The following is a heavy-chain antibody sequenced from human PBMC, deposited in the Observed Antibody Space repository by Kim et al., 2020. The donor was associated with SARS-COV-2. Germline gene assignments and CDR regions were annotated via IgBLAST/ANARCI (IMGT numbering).Heavy chain of an antibody. CDR3: ARGCSGSYIAVSEY. D-gene: IGHD1-26*01. J-gene: IGHJ4*02. Sequence: AASVSGRFTVSRDDSKNSLSLQMNSLKTEDTAVYYCARGCSGSYIAVSEYWGQGTRVTVSS. V-gene: IGHV3-72*01.